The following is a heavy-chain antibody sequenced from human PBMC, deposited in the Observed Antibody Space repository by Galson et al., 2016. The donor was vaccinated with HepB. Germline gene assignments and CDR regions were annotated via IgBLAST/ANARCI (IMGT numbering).Heavy chain of an antibody. CDR1: GYTFTSYY. D-gene: IGHD3-3*01. V-gene: IGHV1-46*01. J-gene: IGHJ4*02. Sequence: SVKVSCKASGYTFTSYYMHWVRQAPGQGLEWMGIINPSGGNPTYAQKFQGRVTMTRDTSTSTVYMELSSLRSEDTAGYYCASAKIPIFGVVIPFDYWGQGTLVTGSS. CDR2: INPSGGNP. CDR3: ASAKIPIFGVVIPFDY.